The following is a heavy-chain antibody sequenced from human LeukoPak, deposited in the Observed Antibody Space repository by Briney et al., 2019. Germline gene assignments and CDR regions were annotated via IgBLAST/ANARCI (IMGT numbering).Heavy chain of an antibody. CDR3: ARASPSDAFDI. V-gene: IGHV4-30-4*01. CDR1: GGSISSGDYY. CDR2: IYYSGST. Sequence: SETLSLTCTVSGGSISSGDYYWSWIRQPPGKGLEWIGYIYYSGSTYYNPSLKSRVTISVDTSKNQFSLKLSSVTAADTAVHYCARASPSDAFDIWGQGTMVTVSS. J-gene: IGHJ3*02.